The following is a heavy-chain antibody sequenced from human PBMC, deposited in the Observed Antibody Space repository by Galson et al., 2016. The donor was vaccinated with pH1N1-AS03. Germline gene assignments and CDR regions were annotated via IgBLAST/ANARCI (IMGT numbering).Heavy chain of an antibody. CDR3: ASELRGGDRHTDWYLDL. V-gene: IGHV1-2*06. Sequence: SVKVSCKASGYPFTAYSMHWVRQAPGQGLEWMGRSNPDTGATNSAQEFQGRVTLTMDTSSRTAYMALTWLTPDDTAVYYCASELRGGDRHTDWYLDLWGRGTLVTVSS. D-gene: IGHD2-21*02. CDR2: SNPDTGAT. CDR1: GYPFTAYS. J-gene: IGHJ2*01.